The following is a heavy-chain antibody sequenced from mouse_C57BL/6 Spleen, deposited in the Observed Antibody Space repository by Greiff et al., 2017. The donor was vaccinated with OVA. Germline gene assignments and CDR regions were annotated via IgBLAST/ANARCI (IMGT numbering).Heavy chain of an antibody. D-gene: IGHD4-1*01. CDR3: ARDLGLGYFDY. Sequence: EVHLVESEGGLVQPGRSMKLSCTASGFTFSDYYMAWVRQVPEKGLEWVANINYDGSSTYYLDSLKSRFIISRDNAKNILYLQMSSLKSEDTATYYCARDLGLGYFDYWGQGTTLTVSS. CDR2: INYDGSST. J-gene: IGHJ2*01. V-gene: IGHV5-16*01. CDR1: GFTFSDYY.